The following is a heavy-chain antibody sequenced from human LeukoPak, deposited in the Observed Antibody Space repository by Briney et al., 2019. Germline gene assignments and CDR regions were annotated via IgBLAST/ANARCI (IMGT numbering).Heavy chain of an antibody. CDR1: GGSFSGHY. Sequence: SETLSLTCGVYGGSFSGHYWSWIRQPPGKGLEWIGEINHSGSTNYNPSLKSRVTMSVDTSKNQFSLKLSSVTAADTAVYYCARKNQRWLQCNFDYWGQGILVTVSS. J-gene: IGHJ4*02. V-gene: IGHV4-34*01. CDR2: INHSGST. CDR3: ARKNQRWLQCNFDY. D-gene: IGHD5-24*01.